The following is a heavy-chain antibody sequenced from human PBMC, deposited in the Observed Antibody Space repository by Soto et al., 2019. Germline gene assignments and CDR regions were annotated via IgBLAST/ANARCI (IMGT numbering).Heavy chain of an antibody. V-gene: IGHV1-69*08. CDR3: ARDHSLTTVNTYYYYYGMDV. CDR2: IIPILGIA. Sequence: QVQLVQSGAEVKKPGSSVKVSCKASGGTFSSYTISWVRQAPGQGLEWMGRIIPILGIANYAQKFQGRVTITADKSTSTAYMALSSLRSEDTAVYYCARDHSLTTVNTYYYYYGMDVWGQGTTVTVSS. CDR1: GGTFSSYT. J-gene: IGHJ6*02. D-gene: IGHD4-17*01.